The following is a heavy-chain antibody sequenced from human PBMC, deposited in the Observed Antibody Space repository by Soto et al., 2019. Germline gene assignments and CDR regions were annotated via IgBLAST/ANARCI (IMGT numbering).Heavy chain of an antibody. J-gene: IGHJ4*02. V-gene: IGHV3-23*01. CDR3: AKSLYGRNDY. D-gene: IGHD4-17*01. CDR1: GFSFSVYA. Sequence: EVQLLESGGGLVQPGGSLRLSCAASGFSFSVYAMSWVRQAPGKGLESVSSISGRGTTTSYADSVKGRFTISRDNSKNTLYLQMNSLRVEDTAVYYCAKSLYGRNDYWGQGTLVTVSP. CDR2: ISGRGTTT.